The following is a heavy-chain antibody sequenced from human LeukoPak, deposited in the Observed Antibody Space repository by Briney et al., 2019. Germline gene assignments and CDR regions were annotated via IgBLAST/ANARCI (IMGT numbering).Heavy chain of an antibody. Sequence: AETLSLTCAVYGGSFSGYYWSWIRQPPGKGLEWIGEINHSGSTNYNPSLKSRVTISVDTSKNQFSLKLSSVTAADTAVYYCARGMSDSSGYYSTDFDYWGQGTLVTVSS. CDR1: GGSFSGYY. D-gene: IGHD3-22*01. J-gene: IGHJ4*02. CDR3: ARGMSDSSGYYSTDFDY. CDR2: INHSGST. V-gene: IGHV4-34*01.